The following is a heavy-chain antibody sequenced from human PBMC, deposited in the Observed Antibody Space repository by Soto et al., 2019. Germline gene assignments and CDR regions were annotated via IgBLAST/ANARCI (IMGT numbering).Heavy chain of an antibody. CDR1: GGTFSSYT. CDR2: IIPILGIA. J-gene: IGHJ6*02. V-gene: IGHV1-69*02. D-gene: IGHD6-13*01. Sequence: SVKVSCKASGGTFSSYTISWVRQAPGQGLEWMGRIIPILGIANYAQKFQGRVTITADKSTSTAYMELSSLRSDDTAVYYCARGYRLHKFYYYYYGMDVWGQGTTVTVSS. CDR3: ARGYRLHKFYYYYYGMDV.